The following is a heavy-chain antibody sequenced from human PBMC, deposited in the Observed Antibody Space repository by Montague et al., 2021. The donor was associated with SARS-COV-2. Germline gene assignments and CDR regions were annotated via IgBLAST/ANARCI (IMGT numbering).Heavy chain of an antibody. CDR2: IYYSGST. CDR1: GGSISPYY. J-gene: IGHJ4*02. D-gene: IGHD6-13*01. Sequence: SETLSLTCTVSGGSISPYYWNWIRQSPGKGLEWIGDIYYSGSTTYKPSLESRVTISVDTSKNQFSLRLSSVTAADTAVYYCARGIWYANWGQGILVTVSS. V-gene: IGHV4-59*01. CDR3: ARGIWYAN.